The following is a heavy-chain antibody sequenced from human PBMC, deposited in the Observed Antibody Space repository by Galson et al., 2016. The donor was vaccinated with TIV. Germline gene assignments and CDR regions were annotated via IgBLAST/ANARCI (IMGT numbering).Heavy chain of an antibody. CDR1: TFTVNNNY. CDR2: ISGGGAT. J-gene: IGHJ6*02. D-gene: IGHD4-23*01. CDR3: ARDRRFCGNECFLHYSYGMDV. V-gene: IGHV3-66*02. Sequence: SLRLSCAASTFTVNNNYMSWVRLAPGRGLEWVSIISGGGATNYADSVRGRFTISRDNSKNVLYLQMSRLRVEDTALYYCARDRRFCGNECFLHYSYGMDVWGQGTPITVSS.